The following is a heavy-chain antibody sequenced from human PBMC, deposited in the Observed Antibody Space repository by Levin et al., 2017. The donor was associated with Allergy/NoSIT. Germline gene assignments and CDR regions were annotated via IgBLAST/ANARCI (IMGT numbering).Heavy chain of an antibody. CDR2: INTNTGNP. CDR3: ARDQGYCSSTSCYLDRWFDP. J-gene: IGHJ5*02. V-gene: IGHV7-4-1*02. CDR1: GYTFTSYA. Sequence: GESLKISCKASGYTFTSYAMNWVRQAPGQGLEWMGWINTNTGNPTYAQGFTGRFVFSLDTSVSTAYLQISSLKAEDTAVYYCARDQGYCSSTSCYLDRWFDPWGQGTLVTVSS. D-gene: IGHD2-2*01.